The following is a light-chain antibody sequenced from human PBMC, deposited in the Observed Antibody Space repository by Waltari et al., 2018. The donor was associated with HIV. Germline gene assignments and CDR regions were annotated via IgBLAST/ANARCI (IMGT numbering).Light chain of an antibody. CDR1: SSDVGVYNY. CDR3: SSYTSSSTLVV. V-gene: IGLV2-14*03. CDR2: DVS. J-gene: IGLJ2*01. Sequence: QSALTQPASVSGSPGQPITISCTGTSSDVGVYNYVSGYQQHPGKAPKLMIYDVSNRPSGVSNRFSGSKSGNTASLTISGLQAEDEADYYCSSYTSSSTLVVFGGGTKLTVL.